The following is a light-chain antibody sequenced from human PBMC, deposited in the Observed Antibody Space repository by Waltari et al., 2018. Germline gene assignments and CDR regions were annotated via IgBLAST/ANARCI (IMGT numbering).Light chain of an antibody. Sequence: IQMNQSPTTLSALVGDRVTLTCRASQSISFWLAWYQHKPGNAPNLLIHRASDLQSGVPSRFSGSGSGTEFTLTISGLQPDDVATYYCQQYNSFPYTFGQGTKLEIK. V-gene: IGKV1-5*03. J-gene: IGKJ2*01. CDR2: RAS. CDR1: QSISFW. CDR3: QQYNSFPYT.